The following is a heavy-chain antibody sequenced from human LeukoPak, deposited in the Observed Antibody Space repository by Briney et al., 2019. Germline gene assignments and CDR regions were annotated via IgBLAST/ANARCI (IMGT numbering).Heavy chain of an antibody. Sequence: GGSLRLSCAASGFTFSNYWMSWVRQAPGKGLEWVAHINQDGSEEHYMDSVKARFIISRDNAKNSLSLQMDSLRAEDTAAYYCVRDGGVSGYDLLDYWGQGTMVTVSS. CDR1: GFTFSNYW. J-gene: IGHJ4*02. V-gene: IGHV3-7*01. CDR3: VRDGGVSGYDLLDY. D-gene: IGHD5-12*01. CDR2: INQDGSEE.